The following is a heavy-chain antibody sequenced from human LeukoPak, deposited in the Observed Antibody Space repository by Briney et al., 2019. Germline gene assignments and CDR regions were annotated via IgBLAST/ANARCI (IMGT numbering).Heavy chain of an antibody. D-gene: IGHD2-2*01. Sequence: GASVKVSCKASGYSFTGYYLHWVRQAPGQGLEWMGWINPNSGGTNYAQKFQGRVTMTRDTSISTAYMELRRLRSDDTALYYCTRGAYCSSTSYLGGHPGYYYYMDVWGKGTTVTISS. CDR3: TRGAYCSSTSYLGGHPGYYYYMDV. CDR2: INPNSGGT. V-gene: IGHV1-2*02. J-gene: IGHJ6*03. CDR1: GYSFTGYY.